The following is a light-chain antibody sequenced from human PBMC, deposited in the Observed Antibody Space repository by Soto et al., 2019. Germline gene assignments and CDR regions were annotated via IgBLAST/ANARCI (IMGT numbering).Light chain of an antibody. Sequence: QPVLTQPPSVSWAPGQRVTISCTGSSSNIVAGYDVHWYQRLPGTAPKVLIYSNNNRPSGVPDRFSGSKSGTSASLAITGLQAEDEADYYCQSYDSSLSGSDVFGTGTKLTVL. V-gene: IGLV1-40*01. CDR3: QSYDSSLSGSDV. CDR2: SNN. J-gene: IGLJ1*01. CDR1: SSNIVAGYD.